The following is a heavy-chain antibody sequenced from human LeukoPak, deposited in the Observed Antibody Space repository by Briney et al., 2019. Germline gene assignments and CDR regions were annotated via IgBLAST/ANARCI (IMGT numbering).Heavy chain of an antibody. J-gene: IGHJ5*01. CDR2: ISAYNGNT. V-gene: IGHV1-18*01. D-gene: IGHD6-13*01. Sequence: ASVKVSCKASGYTFTSYGISRVRQAPGQGLEWMGWISAYNGNTNYAQKLQGRVTMTTDTSTSTAYMGLRSLRTDDPAVYYCARGRSSWYGPDNWFDSWGQGTLVTVSS. CDR3: ARGRSSWYGPDNWFDS. CDR1: GYTFTSYG.